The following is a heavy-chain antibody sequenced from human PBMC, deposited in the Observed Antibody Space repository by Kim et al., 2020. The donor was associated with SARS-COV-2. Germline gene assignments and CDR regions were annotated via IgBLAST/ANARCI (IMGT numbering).Heavy chain of an antibody. J-gene: IGHJ4*02. CDR3: AREGYYYDSSGYD. CDR1: GGSISSGGYY. V-gene: IGHV4-31*03. D-gene: IGHD3-22*01. CDR2: IYYSGST. Sequence: SETLSLTCTVSGGSISSGGYYWSWIRQHPGKGLEWIGYIYYSGSTYYNPSLKSRVTISVDTSKNQFSLKLSSVTAADTAVYYCAREGYYYDSSGYDWGQGTLVTVSS.